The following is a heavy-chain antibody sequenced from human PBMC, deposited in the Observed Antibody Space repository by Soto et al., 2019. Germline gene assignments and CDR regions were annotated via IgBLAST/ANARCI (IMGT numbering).Heavy chain of an antibody. CDR3: ARVCSGGSCYSGVRGMDG. CDR2: INPNSGGT. V-gene: IGHV1-2*04. D-gene: IGHD2-15*01. Sequence: ASVKVSCKASGYTFTGYYMHWVRQAPGQGLEWMGWINPNSGGTNYAQKFQGWVTMTRDTSISTAYMELSRLRSDDTAVYYCARVCSGGSCYSGVRGMDGWGQGTTVTVSS. CDR1: GYTFTGYY. J-gene: IGHJ6*02.